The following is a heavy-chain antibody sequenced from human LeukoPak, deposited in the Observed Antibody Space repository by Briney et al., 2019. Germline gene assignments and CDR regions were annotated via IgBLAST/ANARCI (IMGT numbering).Heavy chain of an antibody. CDR3: AKDSPYLDY. Sequence: GGSLRLSCAAPGFTFSSYGMHWVRQAPGKGLEWVAVISYDGSNKYYADSVKGRFTISRDNSKNTLYLQMNSLGAEDTAVYYCAKDSPYLDYWGQGTLVTVSS. V-gene: IGHV3-30*18. CDR2: ISYDGSNK. CDR1: GFTFSSYG. J-gene: IGHJ4*02.